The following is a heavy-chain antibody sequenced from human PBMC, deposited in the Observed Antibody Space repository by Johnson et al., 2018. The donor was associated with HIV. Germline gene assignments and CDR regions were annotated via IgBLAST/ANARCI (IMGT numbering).Heavy chain of an antibody. J-gene: IGHJ3*02. CDR3: ARDRSIVGALDAFDI. D-gene: IGHD1-26*01. V-gene: IGHV3-30*02. Sequence: QVQLVESGGGLVQPGGSLRLSCEASGFSFSSYGMHWVRQAPGRGLEWVAFIEYDESKKNYIDSVKGRFTISRDNSKNTLYLQMNSLRAEDTAVYYCARDRSIVGALDAFDIWGQGTMVTVSS. CDR2: IEYDESKK. CDR1: GFSFSSYG.